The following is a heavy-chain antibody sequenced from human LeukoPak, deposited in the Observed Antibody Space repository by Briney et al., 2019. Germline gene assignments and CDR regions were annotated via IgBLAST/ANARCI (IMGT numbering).Heavy chain of an antibody. Sequence: GASVKVSCKASGYTFTGYYMHWVRQAPGQGLEWMGWINPNSGGTNYAQKFQGWVTMTRDTSISTAYMELSRLRSDDTAVYYCARDGGRGYSGYDIDYWGQGTLVTVSS. CDR3: ARDGGRGYSGYDIDY. V-gene: IGHV1-2*04. CDR2: INPNSGGT. J-gene: IGHJ4*02. CDR1: GYTFTGYY. D-gene: IGHD5-12*01.